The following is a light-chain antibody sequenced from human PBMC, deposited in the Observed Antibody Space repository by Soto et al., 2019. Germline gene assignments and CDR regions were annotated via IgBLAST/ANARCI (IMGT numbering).Light chain of an antibody. CDR3: QQYYNWPRT. V-gene: IGKV3-15*01. Sequence: IVATQSPATLSLSPGERATVSCRASQSVSNNLAWYQQRPGQAPRLLIYGASTRATGVPARFSGSGSGTEFTLTISSLQPEDFAVYYCQQYYNWPRTFGQGTKVDIK. CDR1: QSVSNN. CDR2: GAS. J-gene: IGKJ1*01.